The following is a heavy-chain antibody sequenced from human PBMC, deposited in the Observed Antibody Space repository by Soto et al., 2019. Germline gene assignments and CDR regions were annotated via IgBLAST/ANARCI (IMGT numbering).Heavy chain of an antibody. CDR3: ARGGWRHIDY. J-gene: IGHJ4*02. D-gene: IGHD3-3*01. CDR2: IYYSGST. V-gene: IGHV4-59*08. Sequence: SETLSLTCTVSGGSISTYYWSWIRQPPGKGLEWIGYIYYSGSTTYNPSLKSRVTISVDTSKNQFSLKLSSVTAADTAVYYCARGGWRHIDYWGQGTLVTVS. CDR1: GGSISTYY.